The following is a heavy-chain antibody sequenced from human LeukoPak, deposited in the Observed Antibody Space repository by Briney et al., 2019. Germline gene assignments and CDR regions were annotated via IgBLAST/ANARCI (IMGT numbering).Heavy chain of an antibody. Sequence: GGSLRLSCAASVFTCSSYWMSWVRQAPGKGLEWVANIQQDGSEKYYVDSVKGRFTISRDNAKNSLYLQMNSLRAEDTAVYYCARVVGKPGRYFDWLLSLAPTNYYYYYMDVWGKGTTVTISS. CDR2: IQQDGSEK. V-gene: IGHV3-7*01. CDR1: VFTCSSYW. J-gene: IGHJ6*03. D-gene: IGHD3-9*01. CDR3: ARVVGKPGRYFDWLLSLAPTNYYYYYMDV.